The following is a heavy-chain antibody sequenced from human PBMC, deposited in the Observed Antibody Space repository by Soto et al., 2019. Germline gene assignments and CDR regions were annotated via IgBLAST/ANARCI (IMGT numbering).Heavy chain of an antibody. J-gene: IGHJ4*02. D-gene: IGHD3-16*01. CDR1: GGSFSGYY. CDR2: INHSGST. CDR3: AGGFTGQLLPSGGIIDY. V-gene: IGHV4-34*01. Sequence: QVQLQQWGAGLLKPSETLSLTCAVYGGSFSGYYWSWIRQPPGKGLEWIGEINHSGSTNYNPSLKNRVTISVDTSKNQFSLKLSSVTAADTAVYYCAGGFTGQLLPSGGIIDYWGQGTLVTVSS.